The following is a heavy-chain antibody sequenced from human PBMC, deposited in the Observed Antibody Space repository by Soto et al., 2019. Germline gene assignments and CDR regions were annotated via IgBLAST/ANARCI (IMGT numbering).Heavy chain of an antibody. V-gene: IGHV4-59*01. CDR1: GGSISSYY. CDR2: IYYSGST. D-gene: IGHD3-10*01. Sequence: QVQLQESGPGLVKPSETLSLTCTVSGGSISSYYWSWIRQPPGKGLEWIGYIYYSGSTNYNPSLKLRVTISVDTSKNQFSLKLSSVTAADTAVYYCARFARDGLYYFDYWGQGTLVTVSS. J-gene: IGHJ4*02. CDR3: ARFARDGLYYFDY.